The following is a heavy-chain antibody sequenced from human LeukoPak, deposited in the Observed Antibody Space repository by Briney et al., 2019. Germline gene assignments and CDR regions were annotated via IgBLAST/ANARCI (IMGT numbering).Heavy chain of an antibody. Sequence: SETLSLTCAVYGGSFSGYYWSWIRQPPGKGLEWIGEINHSGSTNYNPSLKSRVTISVDTSKIQFSLKLSSVTAADTAVYYCARGRGKHIVVVTAIGAEYFQHWGQGTLVTVSS. V-gene: IGHV4-34*01. J-gene: IGHJ1*01. CDR2: INHSGST. CDR3: ARGRGKHIVVVTAIGAEYFQH. CDR1: GGSFSGYY. D-gene: IGHD2-21*02.